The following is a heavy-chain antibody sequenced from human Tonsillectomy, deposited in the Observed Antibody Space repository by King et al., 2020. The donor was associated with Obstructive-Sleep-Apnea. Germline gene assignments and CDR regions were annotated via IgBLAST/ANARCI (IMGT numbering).Heavy chain of an antibody. CDR1: GFTFSSYA. D-gene: IGHD3-10*01. J-gene: IGHJ4*02. CDR2: ISYDGSNK. CDR3: ARDRHYYGSGSYAGY. Sequence: QLVQSGRGVVQPGRSLRLSCAASGFTFSSYAMHWVRQAPGKGLEWVAVISYDGSNKYYADSVKGRFTISRDNSKNTLYLQMNSLRAEDTAVYYCARDRHYYGSGSYAGYWGQGTLVTVSS. V-gene: IGHV3-30-3*01.